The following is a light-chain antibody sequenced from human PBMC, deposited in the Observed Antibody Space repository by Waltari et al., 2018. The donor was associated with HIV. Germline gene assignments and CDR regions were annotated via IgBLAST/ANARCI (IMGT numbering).Light chain of an antibody. V-gene: IGLV2-14*01. Sequence: QSALTQPASVSGSPGQTITISCRTSTSDILNHHSISSFRHPPNEAPHLILLDADIRPSGSPFRFSGSKTDTTASLTISGLQFEDEGDYYCTSSMPGGALLFGGGTKVTVL. CDR3: TSSMPGGALL. J-gene: IGLJ3*02. CDR2: DAD. CDR1: TSDILNHHS.